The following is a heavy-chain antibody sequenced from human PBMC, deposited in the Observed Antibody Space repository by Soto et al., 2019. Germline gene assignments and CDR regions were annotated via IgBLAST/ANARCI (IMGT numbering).Heavy chain of an antibody. J-gene: IGHJ5*02. V-gene: IGHV1-3*01. Sequence: ASVKVSCKASGYTFTSYARHWVRQAPGQRLEWMGWINAGNGNTKYSQKFQGRVTITRDTSASTAYMEERSLRSADTAVYYCARGVVRVAGTGWFGTCGQGALVTVSS. CDR1: GYTFTSYA. CDR3: ARGVVRVAGTGWFGT. D-gene: IGHD6-19*01. CDR2: INAGNGNT.